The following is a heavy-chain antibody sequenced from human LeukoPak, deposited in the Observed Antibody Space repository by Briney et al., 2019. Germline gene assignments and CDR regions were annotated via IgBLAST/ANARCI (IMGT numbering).Heavy chain of an antibody. CDR2: VSPSHTTR. CDR1: GYTFRQYS. Sequence: GASVKVSCKASGYTFRQYSINWVRQAPGKGLEWMGWVSPSHTTRVYAQEFQGRVTMTADTDTNTVSMELRSLRSDDTAVYFCARDYILPLETDNGDGFAIWGQGTVVPVSS. V-gene: IGHV1-18*01. J-gene: IGHJ3*02. D-gene: IGHD1-1*01. CDR3: ARDYILPLETDNGDGFAI.